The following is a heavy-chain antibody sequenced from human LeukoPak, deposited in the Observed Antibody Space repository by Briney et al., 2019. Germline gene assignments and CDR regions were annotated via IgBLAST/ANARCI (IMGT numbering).Heavy chain of an antibody. CDR1: GGSISSYY. V-gene: IGHV4-59*12. CDR2: IYYSGST. J-gene: IGHJ4*02. D-gene: IGHD2-2*01. Sequence: SETLSLTCTVSGGSISSYYWSWIRQPPGKGLEWIGHIYYSGSTNYNPSLKSRVTISVDTSKNQFSLKLSSVTAADTALYYCGRTVCISTGCGFDYWGQGTVVSVSS. CDR3: GRTVCISTGCGFDY.